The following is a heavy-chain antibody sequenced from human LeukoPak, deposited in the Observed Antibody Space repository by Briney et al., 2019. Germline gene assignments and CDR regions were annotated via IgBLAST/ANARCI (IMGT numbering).Heavy chain of an antibody. D-gene: IGHD3-22*01. J-gene: IGHJ4*02. Sequence: GGSLRLYCAASGFTFSCYWMSWVRQAPGKGLEWVANINQDGSAKYYVDSVKGRFTISRDNAKNSLRLQTNSLRDEDTAVYYCASSHDSSGNDWGQGTLLTVSS. CDR3: ASSHDSSGND. CDR1: GFTFSCYW. V-gene: IGHV3-7*01. CDR2: INQDGSAK.